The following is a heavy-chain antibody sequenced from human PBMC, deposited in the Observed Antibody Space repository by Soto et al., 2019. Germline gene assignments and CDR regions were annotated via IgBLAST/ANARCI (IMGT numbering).Heavy chain of an antibody. CDR1: GFTFSSYS. Sequence: GGSLRLSCAASGFTFSSYSMNWVRQAPGKGLEWVSYISSSSSTIYYADSVKGRFTISRDNAKNSLYLQMNSLRAEDTAVYYCARDPYTMVRGVIIRAFDIWGQGTMVTVSS. CDR3: ARDPYTMVRGVIIRAFDI. CDR2: ISSSSSTI. J-gene: IGHJ3*02. V-gene: IGHV3-48*01. D-gene: IGHD3-10*01.